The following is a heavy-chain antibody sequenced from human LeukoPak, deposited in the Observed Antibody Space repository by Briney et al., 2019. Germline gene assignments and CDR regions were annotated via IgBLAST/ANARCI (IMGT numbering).Heavy chain of an antibody. D-gene: IGHD3-22*01. CDR2: IYYSGST. V-gene: IGHV4-39*07. Sequence: SETLSLTCTVSDGSISSSSYYWGWIRQPPGKGLEWIGSIYYSGSTYYNPSLKSRVTISVDTSKNQFSLKLTSLTAADTAVYYCARGVDSGYPDYWGQGALVTVSS. CDR3: ARGVDSGYPDY. J-gene: IGHJ4*02. CDR1: DGSISSSSYY.